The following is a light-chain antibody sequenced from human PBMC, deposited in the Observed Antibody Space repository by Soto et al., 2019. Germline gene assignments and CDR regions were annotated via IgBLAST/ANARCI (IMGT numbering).Light chain of an antibody. CDR1: QGIRSY. J-gene: IGKJ2*01. CDR3: QQYYDYPRT. V-gene: IGKV1-8*01. CDR2: GAS. Sequence: AIRMTQSPPSISASAGDRVTITCRASQGIRSYLAWYYQKPGKAPELLISGASTLQSGVPSRFSGSGSGTDFTLTISSLQSEDFATYYCQQYYDYPRTFGQGTKLEIK.